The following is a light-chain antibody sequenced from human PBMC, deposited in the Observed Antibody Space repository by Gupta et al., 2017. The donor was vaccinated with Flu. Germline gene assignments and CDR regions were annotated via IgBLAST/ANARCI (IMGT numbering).Light chain of an antibody. Sequence: QSALTQPASVSGSPGQSITISCSGTSSDVGGYNFVSWYQQHPGKAPKLMIYEVTKRPSGISNRFSGSKSGNTASLTISGLQAEDEADYYCCSYAGSPWVFGGGTKLTVL. CDR1: SSDVGGYNF. CDR3: CSYAGSPWV. CDR2: EVT. V-gene: IGLV2-23*02. J-gene: IGLJ3*02.